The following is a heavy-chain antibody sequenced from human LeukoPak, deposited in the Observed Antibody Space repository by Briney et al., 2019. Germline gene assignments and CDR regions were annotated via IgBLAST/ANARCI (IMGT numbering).Heavy chain of an antibody. CDR1: GYTFTSYG. D-gene: IGHD6-13*01. V-gene: IGHV1-18*01. J-gene: IGHJ3*02. CDR2: ISAYNGNT. CDR3: ATPSGSSWCEAGAFDI. Sequence: GASVKVSCKASGYTFTSYGISWVRQAPGQGLEWMGWISAYNGNTNYAQKLQGRVTMTTDTSTSTAYMELRSLRSDDTAVYYCATPSGSSWCEAGAFDIWGQGTMVTVSS.